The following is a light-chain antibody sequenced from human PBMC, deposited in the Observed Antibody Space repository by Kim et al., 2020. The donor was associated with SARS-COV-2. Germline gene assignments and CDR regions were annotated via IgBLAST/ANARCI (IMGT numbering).Light chain of an antibody. V-gene: IGLV3-19*01. CDR1: SLRSYY. CDR3: STRDSNDNVV. J-gene: IGLJ2*01. Sequence: SSELTQDPAVSVALGKTVRITCQGDSLRSYYATCYQQKPGQAPIIVIYGKNNRPSGITDRFSGSSSVNTASLTITGTQAGDEADYYCSTRDSNDNVVFGGGTRLTV. CDR2: GKN.